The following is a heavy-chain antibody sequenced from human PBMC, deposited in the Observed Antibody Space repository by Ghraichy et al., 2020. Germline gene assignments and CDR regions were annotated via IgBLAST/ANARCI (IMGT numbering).Heavy chain of an antibody. Sequence: GESLNISCAASGFTFSSYWMSWVRQAPGKGLEWVANIKQDGSEKYYVDSVKGRFTISRDNAKNSLYLQMNSLRAEDTAVYYCAREDFWSGYYPNFDYWGQGTLVTVSS. CDR3: AREDFWSGYYPNFDY. CDR1: GFTFSSYW. J-gene: IGHJ4*02. D-gene: IGHD3-3*01. CDR2: IKQDGSEK. V-gene: IGHV3-7*01.